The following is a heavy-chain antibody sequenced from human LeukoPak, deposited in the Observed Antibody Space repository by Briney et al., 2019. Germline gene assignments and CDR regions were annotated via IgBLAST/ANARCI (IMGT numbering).Heavy chain of an antibody. V-gene: IGHV1-8*01. CDR2: MNPNSGNT. CDR3: ARCAAPSRDGSSSFDY. CDR1: GYTFTSYD. D-gene: IGHD6-6*01. J-gene: IGHJ4*02. Sequence: ASVTVSCTASGYTFTSYDINWVRQATGQGLEWMGWMNPNSGNTGYAQKFQGRVTMTRNTSISTAYMELSSLRSEDTAVYYCARCAAPSRDGSSSFDYWGQGTLVTVSS.